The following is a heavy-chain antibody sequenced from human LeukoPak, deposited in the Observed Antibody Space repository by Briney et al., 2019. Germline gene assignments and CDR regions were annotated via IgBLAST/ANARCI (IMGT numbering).Heavy chain of an antibody. CDR3: ASRGSHRYFDY. J-gene: IGHJ4*02. CDR1: GFTFDDYA. D-gene: IGHD1-26*01. V-gene: IGHV3-9*01. CDR2: ISWNSGSI. Sequence: GGSLRLSCAASGFTFDDYAMHWVRQAPGKGLEWVSGISWNSGSIGYADSVKGRFTISRDNAKNSLYLQMNSLRAEDTAVYYCASRGSHRYFDYWGQGTLVTVSS.